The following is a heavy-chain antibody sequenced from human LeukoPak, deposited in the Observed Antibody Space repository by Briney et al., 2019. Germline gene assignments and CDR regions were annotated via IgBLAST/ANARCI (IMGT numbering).Heavy chain of an antibody. V-gene: IGHV3-21*01. CDR1: GFTFVSYT. D-gene: IGHD3-10*01. CDR3: ARDLLGELYFDF. CDR2: ISSTSTYI. J-gene: IGHJ4*02. Sequence: PGESLRLSCAASGFTFVSYTMNWFRQAPGKGLEWVSSISSTSTYIYYADSVKGRFTISRDNGGSSLYLQMNSLRAEDTAVYYCARDLLGELYFDFWGQGTLVTVSS.